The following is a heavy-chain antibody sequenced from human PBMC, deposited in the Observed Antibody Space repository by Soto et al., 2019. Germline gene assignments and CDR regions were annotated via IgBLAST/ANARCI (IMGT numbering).Heavy chain of an antibody. CDR2: ITGSGVGT. V-gene: IGHV3-23*01. J-gene: IGHJ4*02. D-gene: IGHD6-13*01. CDR1: GFTFSNYA. CDR3: AKRPLTAAGFDY. Sequence: EVQLLESGGGLVQPGGSLRLSCAASGFTFSNYAMTWVRQAPGKGLEWVSVITGSGVGTYFVDSVKGRFTISRDNSTNTVYLQMNSLRAEDTAVYYCAKRPLTAAGFDYWGQGTLVTVSS.